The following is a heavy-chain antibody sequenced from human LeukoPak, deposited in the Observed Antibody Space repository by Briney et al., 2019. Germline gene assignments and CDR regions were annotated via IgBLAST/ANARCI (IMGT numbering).Heavy chain of an antibody. J-gene: IGHJ4*02. CDR3: ARGITMIVVAHDY. Sequence: SETLSLTCAVSGYSISSGYYWGWIRQPPGKGLEWIGSIYHSGSTYYNPSLKSRVTISVDTSRNQFSLKLSSVTAADTAVYYCARGITMIVVAHDYWGQGTLVTVSS. V-gene: IGHV4-38-2*01. CDR2: IYHSGST. D-gene: IGHD3-22*01. CDR1: GYSISSGYY.